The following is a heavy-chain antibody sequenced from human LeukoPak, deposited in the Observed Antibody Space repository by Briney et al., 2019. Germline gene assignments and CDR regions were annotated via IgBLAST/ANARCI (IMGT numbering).Heavy chain of an antibody. D-gene: IGHD1-26*01. CDR1: GFTFSTYS. Sequence: GGSLRLSCAVSGFTFSTYSMNWVRQAPGKGLEWVSSISSGSGYIYQADSVKGRFTISRDNAKNSLYLQMNSLRAEDTAVYYCARGLVGATSVYFDYWGQGTLVTVSS. J-gene: IGHJ4*02. CDR2: ISSGSGYI. V-gene: IGHV3-21*01. CDR3: ARGLVGATSVYFDY.